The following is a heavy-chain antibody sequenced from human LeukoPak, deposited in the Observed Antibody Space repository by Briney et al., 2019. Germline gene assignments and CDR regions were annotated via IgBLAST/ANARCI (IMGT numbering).Heavy chain of an antibody. Sequence: GGSLRLSCAASGFTFSSYGMHWVRQAPGKGLEWVAVISYDGSNKYYADSVKGRFTISRDNSKNTLYLQMNSLRAEDTAVYYCAKRSGGYYYDSSGYFDYWGQGTLVTVSS. V-gene: IGHV3-30*18. D-gene: IGHD3-22*01. CDR2: ISYDGSNK. J-gene: IGHJ4*02. CDR3: AKRSGGYYYDSSGYFDY. CDR1: GFTFSSYG.